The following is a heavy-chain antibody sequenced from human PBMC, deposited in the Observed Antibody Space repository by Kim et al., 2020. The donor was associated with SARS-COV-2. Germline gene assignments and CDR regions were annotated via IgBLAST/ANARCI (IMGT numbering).Heavy chain of an antibody. CDR3: VRGKQWLGVRYFDY. Sequence: PVKGRFTSSRDNSKNTLYLQMSSLRAEDTAVYYCVRGKQWLGVRYFDYWGQGTLVTVSS. V-gene: IGHV3-64D*09. D-gene: IGHD6-19*01. J-gene: IGHJ4*02.